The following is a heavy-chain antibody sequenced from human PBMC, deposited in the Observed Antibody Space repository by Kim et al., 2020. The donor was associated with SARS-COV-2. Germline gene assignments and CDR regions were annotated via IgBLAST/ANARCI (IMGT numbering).Heavy chain of an antibody. V-gene: IGHV3-23*01. Sequence: SGKGRFTISRDKSKNTLYLQMNSLRAEDTAVYYCAKETMIRGIAWVTIDYWGQGTLVTVSS. J-gene: IGHJ4*02. CDR3: AKETMIRGIAWVTIDY. D-gene: IGHD3-10*01.